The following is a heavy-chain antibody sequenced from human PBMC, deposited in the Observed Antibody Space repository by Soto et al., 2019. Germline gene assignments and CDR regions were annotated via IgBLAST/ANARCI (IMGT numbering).Heavy chain of an antibody. CDR3: AHRVLRTVFGLVTTTAIYFDF. CDR2: IYWDDDK. V-gene: IGHV2-5*02. Sequence: QITLNESGPTVVRPTETLTLTCRFSGFSLTTSGVGVGWIRQYPGKAPEWLALIYWDDDKRYSASLKSRLTITKDTSKNQVVLTVSDLDPTDTATYYCAHRVLRTVFGLVTTTAIYFDFWGQRTPVAVSS. D-gene: IGHD3-3*01. J-gene: IGHJ4*02. CDR1: GFSLTTSGVG.